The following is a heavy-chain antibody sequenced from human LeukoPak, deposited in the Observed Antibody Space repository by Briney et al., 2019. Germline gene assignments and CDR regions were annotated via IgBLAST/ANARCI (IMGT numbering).Heavy chain of an antibody. Sequence: ASVKVSCKASGYTFTGYYMHWVRQAPGQGLEWMGRINPNSGGTNYAQKFQGRVTMTRDTSISTAYMELSRLRSDDTAVYYCARGFTSFYSSTKTNWFDPWGQGTLVTVSS. CDR3: ARGFTSFYSSTKTNWFDP. D-gene: IGHD6-13*01. J-gene: IGHJ5*02. CDR1: GYTFTGYY. V-gene: IGHV1-2*06. CDR2: INPNSGGT.